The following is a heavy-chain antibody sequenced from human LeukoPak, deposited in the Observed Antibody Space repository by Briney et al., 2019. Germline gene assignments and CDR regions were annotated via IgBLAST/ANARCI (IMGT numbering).Heavy chain of an antibody. Sequence: GASVKVSCKASGYTFINHGISWVRQAPGQGLEWMGWTSTYNTNYIQKLQGRVTMTTDTSTSTAYMELRGLRSDDTAVYYCAKGSSGWSLGYWGQGTLVTVSS. D-gene: IGHD6-19*01. CDR1: GYTFINHG. J-gene: IGHJ4*02. CDR3: AKGSSGWSLGY. CDR2: TSTYNT. V-gene: IGHV1-18*01.